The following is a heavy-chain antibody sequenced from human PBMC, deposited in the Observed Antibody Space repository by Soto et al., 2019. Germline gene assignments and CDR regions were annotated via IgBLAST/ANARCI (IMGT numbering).Heavy chain of an antibody. CDR1: GFTFSDYG. CDR3: ASGSVYRSATSCYYCMDV. J-gene: IGHJ6*02. V-gene: IGHV3-33*01. Sequence: QVQLVESGGGVVQPGWSLRLSCAASGFTFSDYGMHWVRQAPGEGLQWVAVIWFDGSNEHYADSVKGRFTISRDNSNNTLYLQMDRLRAGNTAVYYCASGSVYRSATSCYYCMDVWGQGTTVTVSS. CDR2: IWFDGSNE. D-gene: IGHD2-2*01.